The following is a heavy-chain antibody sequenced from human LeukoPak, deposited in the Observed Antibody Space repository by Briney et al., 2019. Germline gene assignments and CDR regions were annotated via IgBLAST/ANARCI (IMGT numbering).Heavy chain of an antibody. V-gene: IGHV1-2*02. CDR1: GYTFTGYD. Sequence: GASVTVSFTASGYTFTGYDMHWVRQAPGQGREGMGWINPNSCGTNYAQKFQGRVTMTRDTSIGTAYMELSRLRSDDTAVYYCARRGPAAMYAFDIWGQGTMVTVSS. CDR2: INPNSCGT. J-gene: IGHJ3*02. CDR3: ARRGPAAMYAFDI. D-gene: IGHD2-2*01.